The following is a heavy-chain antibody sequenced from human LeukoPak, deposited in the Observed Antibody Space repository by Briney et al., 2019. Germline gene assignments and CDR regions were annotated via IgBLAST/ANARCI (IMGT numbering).Heavy chain of an antibody. Sequence: ASVKVSCKASGYTFASYYMHWVRQAPGQGLEWMGIINPSGASTNYAQKYQGRVNRTRDTSTNTVYMELGSLRSEDTAVYYCARVAAAGFAYDKFDPWGQGTLVTVSS. CDR2: INPSGAST. V-gene: IGHV1-46*01. CDR1: GYTFASYY. J-gene: IGHJ5*02. D-gene: IGHD6-13*01. CDR3: ARVAAAGFAYDKFDP.